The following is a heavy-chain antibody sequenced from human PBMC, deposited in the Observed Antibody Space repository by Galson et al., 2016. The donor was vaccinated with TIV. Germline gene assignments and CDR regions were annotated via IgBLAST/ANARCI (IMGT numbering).Heavy chain of an antibody. V-gene: IGHV4-30-4*01. Sequence: TLSLTCAVFGGSISNGDYYWSWIRQPPGKGLEWIGYIYYSGSTKINPSLKSRLTMSVDRSRNQFSLSLYSVTAADTAVYFCASDAGTYYHAFDVWGQGTMVTVSS. CDR3: ASDAGTYYHAFDV. D-gene: IGHD3-22*01. J-gene: IGHJ3*01. CDR2: IYYSGST. CDR1: GGSISNGDYY.